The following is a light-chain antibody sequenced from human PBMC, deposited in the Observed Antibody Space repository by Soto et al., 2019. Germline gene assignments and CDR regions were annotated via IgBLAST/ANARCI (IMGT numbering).Light chain of an antibody. CDR3: QQYNDYSAWT. J-gene: IGKJ1*01. CDR1: QSISTY. Sequence: DIQMTQSPSSLSASIGDRVTITCRASQSISTYLNWYHQKPGKAPDLLIYAASSLKSGVPSRFSGSGSGTHFTLTITGLQPADFATYYCQQYNDYSAWTFGQGTKVDIK. V-gene: IGKV1-39*01. CDR2: AAS.